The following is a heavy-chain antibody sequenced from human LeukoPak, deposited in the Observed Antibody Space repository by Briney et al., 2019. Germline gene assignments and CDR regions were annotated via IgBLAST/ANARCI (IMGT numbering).Heavy chain of an antibody. J-gene: IGHJ4*02. V-gene: IGHV4-34*01. CDR2: INHSGST. CDR1: GGSFSGYY. Sequence: PSETLSLTCAVYGGSFSGYYWSWIRQPPGKGLEWIGEINHSGSTNYNPSLKSRVTISVDTSKNQFSLKLSSVTAADTAVYYCARGKLRYFDRLLSPFDYWGQGTLVTVSS. CDR3: ARGKLRYFDRLLSPFDY. D-gene: IGHD3-9*01.